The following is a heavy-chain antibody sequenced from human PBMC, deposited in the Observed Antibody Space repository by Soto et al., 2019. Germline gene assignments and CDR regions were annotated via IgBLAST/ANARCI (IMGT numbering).Heavy chain of an antibody. Sequence: PGGSLRLSCAPSAFTFSNAWMNWVRQAPGKGVEWVGRIKSKTDGGTTDYAAPVKGRFTISRDDSKNTLYLQMNSLKTEDTAVYYCTTDTAVVITVIDYYYGMDVWGQGTTVTVSS. J-gene: IGHJ6*02. CDR1: AFTFSNAW. V-gene: IGHV3-15*07. D-gene: IGHD3-22*01. CDR3: TTDTAVVITVIDYYYGMDV. CDR2: IKSKTDGGTT.